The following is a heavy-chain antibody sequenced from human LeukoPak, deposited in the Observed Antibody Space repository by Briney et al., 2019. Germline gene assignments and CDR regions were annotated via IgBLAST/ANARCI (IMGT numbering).Heavy chain of an antibody. V-gene: IGHV3-21*01. CDR3: ARRGGYYYYYMDV. D-gene: IGHD3-16*01. Sequence: PGGSLRLSCAASGFTFSSYGMNWVRQAPGKGLEWVSSISSSSSYIYYADSVKGRFTISRDNAKNSLYLQMNSLRAEDTAVYYCARRGGYYYYYMDVWGKGTTVTISS. J-gene: IGHJ6*03. CDR1: GFTFSSYG. CDR2: ISSSSSYI.